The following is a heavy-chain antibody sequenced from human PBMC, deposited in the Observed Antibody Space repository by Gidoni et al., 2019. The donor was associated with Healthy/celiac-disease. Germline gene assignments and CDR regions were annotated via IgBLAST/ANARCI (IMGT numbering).Heavy chain of an antibody. J-gene: IGHJ3*02. CDR3: AKSTSGYLLISRGPGHFDI. D-gene: IGHD3-3*01. V-gene: IGHV3-23*01. Sequence: SVKGRFTISRDNSKNTLYLQMNSLRAEDTAVYYCAKSTSGYLLISRGPGHFDIWGQGTMVTVSS.